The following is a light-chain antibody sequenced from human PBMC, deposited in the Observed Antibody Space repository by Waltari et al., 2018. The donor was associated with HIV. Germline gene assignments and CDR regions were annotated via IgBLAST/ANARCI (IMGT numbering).Light chain of an antibody. CDR2: GTS. V-gene: IGKV3-20*01. CDR1: QGISSNS. CDR3: QQYGSSFT. J-gene: IGKJ4*01. Sequence: EIVLTQSPATLSLSPGERATVSCRASQGISSNSLAWYQQKPGQAPRLLIYGTSSRASGIPNRFSGSRSGTDFTLTISRLEPEDFAVYYCQQYGSSFTFGGGTKVETK.